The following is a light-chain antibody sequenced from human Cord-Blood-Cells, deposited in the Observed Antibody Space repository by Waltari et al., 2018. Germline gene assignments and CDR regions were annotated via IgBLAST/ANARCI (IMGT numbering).Light chain of an antibody. Sequence: SSELTQDPAVSVALGQTVRITCQGDSLRSYYASWYQQKPGQAPVLVIYGKNNRPSGSPDRFSGSSSGNTASFTITVAHAEDEADYYCNSRDSSGNHYVFGTGTKVTVL. CDR3: NSRDSSGNHYV. V-gene: IGLV3-19*01. CDR1: SLRSYY. J-gene: IGLJ1*01. CDR2: GKN.